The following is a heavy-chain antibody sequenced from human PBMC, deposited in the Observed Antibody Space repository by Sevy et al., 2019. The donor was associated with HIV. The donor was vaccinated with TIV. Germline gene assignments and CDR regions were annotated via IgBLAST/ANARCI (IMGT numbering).Heavy chain of an antibody. CDR2: IGTSGSTT. J-gene: IGHJ4*02. V-gene: IGHV3-23*01. CDR3: AKEDTHRRRDF. Sequence: GGSLRLSCAASAVPFSNYAMSWVRQAPGKGLEWVSTIGTSGSTTNDAGPVRGRFTISRDNSRNTLYLQMNTLRVEDTAVYYCAKEDTHRRRDFWGQGTLVTVSS. CDR1: AVPFSNYA.